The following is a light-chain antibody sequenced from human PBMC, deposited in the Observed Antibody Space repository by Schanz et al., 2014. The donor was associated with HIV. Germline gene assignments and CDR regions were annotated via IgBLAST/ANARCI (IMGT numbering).Light chain of an antibody. CDR3: QQYNHWPIT. Sequence: EIVLTQFPATLSLSPGERATLSCGASQSVSSSYLAWYQQKPGLAPRLLIYDASSRATGIPDRFSGSRSGTEFTLTITSLQSEDFAVYFCQQYNHWPITFGQGTRLHIK. J-gene: IGKJ5*01. CDR1: QSVSSSY. CDR2: DAS. V-gene: IGKV3D-20*01.